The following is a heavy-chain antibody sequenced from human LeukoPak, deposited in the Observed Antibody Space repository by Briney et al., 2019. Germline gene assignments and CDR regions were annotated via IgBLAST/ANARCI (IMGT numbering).Heavy chain of an antibody. CDR3: ARPFDYYDSSGYGFDY. CDR1: GYSFTSYW. Sequence: GESLKISCKGSGYSFTSYWISWVRQMPGKGLEWMGIIYPGDSDTRYSPSFQGQVTISADKSISTAYLQWSSLKASDTAMYYCARPFDYYDSSGYGFDYWGQGTLVTVSS. CDR2: IYPGDSDT. D-gene: IGHD3-22*01. V-gene: IGHV5-51*01. J-gene: IGHJ4*02.